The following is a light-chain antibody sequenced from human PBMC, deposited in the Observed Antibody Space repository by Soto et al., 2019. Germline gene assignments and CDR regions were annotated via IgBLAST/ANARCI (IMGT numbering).Light chain of an antibody. J-gene: IGKJ1*01. Sequence: DIQMTQSPSTLSASVGDRVTITCRASQSISSWLAWYQQKPGKAPKLLIYDASSLESGVPSRFSGSGSGTELTLTISSLQPDDFETYYCQQYNSYSPTFGQGTKVDIK. CDR1: QSISSW. V-gene: IGKV1-5*01. CDR2: DAS. CDR3: QQYNSYSPT.